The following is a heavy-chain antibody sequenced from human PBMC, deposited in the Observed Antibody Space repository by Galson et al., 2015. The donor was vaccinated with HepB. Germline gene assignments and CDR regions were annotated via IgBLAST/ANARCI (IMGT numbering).Heavy chain of an antibody. CDR3: ARFMTTPYFQH. D-gene: IGHD4-17*01. V-gene: IGHV3-66*01. J-gene: IGHJ1*01. Sequence: SLRLSCAASGFTVSSNYMSWVRQAPGKGLEWVSVIYSGGSTYYADSVKGRFTISRDNSKNTLYLQMNSLRAEDTAVYYCARFMTTPYFQHWGQGTLVTVSS. CDR1: GFTVSSNY. CDR2: IYSGGST.